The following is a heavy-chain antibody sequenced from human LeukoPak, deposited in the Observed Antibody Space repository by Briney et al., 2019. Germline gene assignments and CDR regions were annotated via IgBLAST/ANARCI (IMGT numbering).Heavy chain of an antibody. D-gene: IGHD6-13*01. V-gene: IGHV4-4*02. CDR3: ARVKSSSWYRYYYYGMDV. J-gene: IGHJ6*02. Sequence: SETLSLTCAVSGGSISSSNWWSWVRQPPGKGLEWIGEIFHSGSTNYNPSLKSRVTISVDKSKNQFSLKLSSVTAADTAVYYCARVKSSSWYRYYYYGMDVWGQGTTVTVSS. CDR2: IFHSGST. CDR1: GGSISSSNW.